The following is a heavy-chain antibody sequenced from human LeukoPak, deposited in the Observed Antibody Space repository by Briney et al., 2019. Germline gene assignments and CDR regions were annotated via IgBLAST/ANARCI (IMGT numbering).Heavy chain of an antibody. D-gene: IGHD1-26*01. CDR1: GGSFSGYY. Sequence: PSETLSLTCAVYGGSFSGYYWSWIRQPPGKGLEWIGEINHSGSTNYNPSLKSRVTISVDTSKNQFSLKLSSVTAADTAVYYCARQAGWWELPRYYYYGMDVWGQGTTVTVSS. CDR2: INHSGST. V-gene: IGHV4-34*01. J-gene: IGHJ6*02. CDR3: ARQAGWWELPRYYYYGMDV.